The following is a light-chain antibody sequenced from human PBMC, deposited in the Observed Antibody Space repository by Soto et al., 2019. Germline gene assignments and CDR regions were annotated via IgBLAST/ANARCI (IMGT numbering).Light chain of an antibody. CDR3: GTWDASLSAVV. V-gene: IGLV1-51*01. CDR2: DNN. CDR1: SSNIGNNY. J-gene: IGLJ2*01. Sequence: QSVLTQPPSVSAAPGRKVTISCSGSSSNIGNNYVSWYQQLPGTAPKLLIYDNNKRPSGIPDRFSGSKSGTSATLGITGLQTGDEADYYCGTWDASLSAVVFGGVTQLTVL.